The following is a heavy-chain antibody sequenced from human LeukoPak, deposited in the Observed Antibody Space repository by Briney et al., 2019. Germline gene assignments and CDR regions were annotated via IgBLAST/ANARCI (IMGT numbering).Heavy chain of an antibody. CDR2: ISGSGGST. V-gene: IGHV3-23*01. CDR3: ARITYSYGWTFDY. CDR1: GFTFSSYW. J-gene: IGHJ4*02. D-gene: IGHD5-18*01. Sequence: PGGSLRLSCAASGFTFSSYWMHWVRQAPGKGLEWVSAISGSGGSTYYADSVKGRFTISRDNSKNTLYLQMNSLRAEDTAVYYCARITYSYGWTFDYWGQGTLVTVSS.